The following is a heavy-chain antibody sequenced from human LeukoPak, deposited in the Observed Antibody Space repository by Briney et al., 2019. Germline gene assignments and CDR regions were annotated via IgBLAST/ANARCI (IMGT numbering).Heavy chain of an antibody. J-gene: IGHJ4*02. V-gene: IGHV3-7*01. CDR2: IKQDGSEK. CDR3: AKYSGNYGVVY. D-gene: IGHD1-26*01. CDR1: GFTFSDYW. Sequence: GGSLRLSCAASGFTFSDYWMSWVRQAPGKGLEWVANIKQDGSEKHYVDSVKGRFTISRDNAKNSLYLQMNSLRVEDTAIYYCAKYSGNYGVVYWGQGTLVTVSS.